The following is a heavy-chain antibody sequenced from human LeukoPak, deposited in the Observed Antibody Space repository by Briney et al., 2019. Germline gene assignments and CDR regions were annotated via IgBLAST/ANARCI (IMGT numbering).Heavy chain of an antibody. V-gene: IGHV3-74*01. Sequence: GGSLRLSCAASGFTFSSYWVHWVRQAPGKGQVWVLRVNSDESITTYADSVNGRFTISRDNAKNTLYLQMKSLRAEDTAVYYCARGHLPTPRSAMDVWGQGTTVTVSS. CDR2: VNSDESIT. D-gene: IGHD3-3*02. CDR1: GFTFSSYW. CDR3: ARGHLPTPRSAMDV. J-gene: IGHJ6*02.